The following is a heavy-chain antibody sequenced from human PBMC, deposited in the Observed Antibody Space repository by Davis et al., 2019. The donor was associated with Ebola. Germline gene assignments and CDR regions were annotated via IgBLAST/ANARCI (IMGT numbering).Heavy chain of an antibody. J-gene: IGHJ4*02. CDR1: GFTFSSYW. D-gene: IGHD6-19*01. Sequence: PGGSLRLSCAASGFTFSSYWMSWVRQAPGKGLEWVANIKQDGSEKYYVDSVKGRFTISRDNAKNSLYLQMNSLGAEDTAVYYCVQGASVAGAYGYWGQGTLVTVSS. CDR2: IKQDGSEK. CDR3: VQGASVAGAYGY. V-gene: IGHV3-7*03.